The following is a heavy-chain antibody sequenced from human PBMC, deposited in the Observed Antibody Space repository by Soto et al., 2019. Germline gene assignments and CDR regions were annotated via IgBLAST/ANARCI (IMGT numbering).Heavy chain of an antibody. D-gene: IGHD6-13*01. CDR1: GFTFSSYG. Sequence: QVQLVESGGGVVQPGRSLRLSCAASGFTFSSYGMHWVRQAPGKGLEWVAVIWYDGSNKYYADSVKGRFTISRDNSKNALYLQMNSLRAEDTAVYYWARAGGSAAFYHYYYYMDVWGKGTTVTVSS. CDR2: IWYDGSNK. V-gene: IGHV3-33*01. J-gene: IGHJ6*03. CDR3: ARAGGSAAFYHYYYYMDV.